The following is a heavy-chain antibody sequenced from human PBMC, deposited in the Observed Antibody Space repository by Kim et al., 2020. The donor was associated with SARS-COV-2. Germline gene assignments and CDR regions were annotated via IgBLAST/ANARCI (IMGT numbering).Heavy chain of an antibody. Sequence: SETLSLTCTVSGGSISSGDYYWSWIRQPPGKGLEWIGYIYYSGSTYYNPSLKSRVTISVDTSKNQFSLKLSSVTAADTAVYYCARDVRFGGPEVGPHYYDSSGYYGGYWGQGTLVTVSS. J-gene: IGHJ4*02. CDR1: GGSISSGDYY. CDR3: ARDVRFGGPEVGPHYYDSSGYYGGY. V-gene: IGHV4-30-4*01. D-gene: IGHD3-22*01. CDR2: IYYSGST.